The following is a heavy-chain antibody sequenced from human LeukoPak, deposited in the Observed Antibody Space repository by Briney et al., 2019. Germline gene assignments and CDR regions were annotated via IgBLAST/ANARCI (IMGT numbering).Heavy chain of an antibody. CDR2: IKSKTDGGTT. V-gene: IGHV3-15*01. Sequence: GGSLRLSCAASGLGFSDAWLHWVRQAPGKGLEWVGRIKSKTDGGTTDYAAPVKGRFTISRDDSKNTLYLQMKSLKTEGTAVFYCTSESFSVTTWRWHNYYEMDVWGQGTTVTVSS. D-gene: IGHD4-17*01. CDR3: TSESFSVTTWRWHNYYEMDV. J-gene: IGHJ6*02. CDR1: GLGFSDAW.